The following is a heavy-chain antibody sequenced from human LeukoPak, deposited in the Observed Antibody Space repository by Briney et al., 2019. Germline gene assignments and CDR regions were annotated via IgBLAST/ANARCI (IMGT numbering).Heavy chain of an antibody. CDR1: GGTFSSYA. Sequence: WASVTVSCKASGGTFSSYAISWVRQAPGQGLEWMGGIIPIFGTANYAQKFQGRVTITADESTSTAYMELSSLRSEDTAVYYCARGLTTVTEYYYYYYCMDVWGKGTTVTVSS. CDR2: IIPIFGTA. CDR3: ARGLTTVTEYYYYYYCMDV. D-gene: IGHD4-11*01. V-gene: IGHV1-69*13. J-gene: IGHJ6*03.